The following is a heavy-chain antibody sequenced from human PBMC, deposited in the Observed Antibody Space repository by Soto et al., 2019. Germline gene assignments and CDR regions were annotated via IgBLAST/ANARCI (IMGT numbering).Heavy chain of an antibody. D-gene: IGHD4-4*01. V-gene: IGHV3-74*01. CDR3: AREVYRNYDYDGFDI. Sequence: EVQLVESGGGLVQPGGSLRLSCGASGFTFSSHWMHWVRQAPGKGLMWVSRINTDGRATSYADSVKGRFTISRDNAKNTLYLQMNSLRVEDTALYFCAREVYRNYDYDGFDIWGQGTMVTVSP. CDR2: INTDGRAT. CDR1: GFTFSSHW. J-gene: IGHJ3*02.